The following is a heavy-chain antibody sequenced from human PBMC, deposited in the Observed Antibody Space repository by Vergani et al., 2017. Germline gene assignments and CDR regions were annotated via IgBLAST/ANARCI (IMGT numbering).Heavy chain of an antibody. V-gene: IGHV1-18*01. CDR3: ARNDYGGNLDVDWFDP. J-gene: IGHJ5*02. D-gene: IGHD4-23*01. CDR2: ISAYNGNT. CDR1: GYTFTSYG. Sequence: QVQLVQSGAEVKKPGASVKVSCKASGYTFTSYGISWVRQAPGQGLEWMGWISAYNGNTNYAQKLQGRVTMTRDTSISTAYMELSRLRSDDTAVYYCARNDYGGNLDVDWFDPWGQGTLVTVSS.